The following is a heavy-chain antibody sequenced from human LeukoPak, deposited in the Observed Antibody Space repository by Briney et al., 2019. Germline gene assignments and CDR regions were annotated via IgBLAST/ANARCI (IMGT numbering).Heavy chain of an antibody. V-gene: IGHV3-9*03. Sequence: QSGRSLRLSCAASGLTFDDYAMHWVRQAPGKGLEWVSGISWNSGSIGYADSVKGRFTISRDNAKNSLYLQMNSLRAEDMALYYCVKDLVVRGVIISFGLDYWGQGTLVTVS. J-gene: IGHJ4*02. CDR1: GLTFDDYA. CDR3: VKDLVVRGVIISFGLDY. CDR2: ISWNSGSI. D-gene: IGHD3-10*01.